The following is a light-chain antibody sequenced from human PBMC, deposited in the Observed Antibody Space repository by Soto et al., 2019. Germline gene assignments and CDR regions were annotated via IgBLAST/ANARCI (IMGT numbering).Light chain of an antibody. Sequence: QAVVTQSPSASGTPGQRVTISCSGSFSNIGSNTVNWYEQLPGTASKLLIYSNNQRPSGVPDRISGTKSGTSASLAIRGLKSYDEADYYCSAWDDSLNGVVFVGGTKLTVL. V-gene: IGLV1-44*01. CDR2: SNN. CDR3: SAWDDSLNGVV. CDR1: FSNIGSNT. J-gene: IGLJ2*01.